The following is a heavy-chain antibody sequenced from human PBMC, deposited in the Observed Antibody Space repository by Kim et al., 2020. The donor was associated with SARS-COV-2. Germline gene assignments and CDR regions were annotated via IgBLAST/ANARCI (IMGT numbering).Heavy chain of an antibody. CDR1: GFNFKTYG. Sequence: GGSLRLSCAASGFNFKTYGMHWARQAPGRGLEWLAFLSFDGSKEVYADSVRGRFTISRDNAKFTLYLQMDSLRVDDTAVYYCARAEGYYDNSGPDYWGQGTLITVAS. J-gene: IGHJ4*02. D-gene: IGHD3-22*01. CDR3: ARAEGYYDNSGPDY. V-gene: IGHV3-30*03. CDR2: LSFDGSKE.